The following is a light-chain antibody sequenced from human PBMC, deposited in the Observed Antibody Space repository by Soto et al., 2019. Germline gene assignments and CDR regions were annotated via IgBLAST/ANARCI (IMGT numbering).Light chain of an antibody. CDR3: SSYTGGNPSYV. Sequence: QSARTEPPCASGTPEQSITISCTGTSSDVGGYDYVSWYQQHPGKAPKLMIYEVTIRPSGVSDRFSGSKSGNTASLTVSGLQAEDEADYYCSSYTGGNPSYVFGTGTKVTVL. CDR2: EVT. CDR1: SSDVGGYDY. J-gene: IGLJ1*01. V-gene: IGLV2-8*01.